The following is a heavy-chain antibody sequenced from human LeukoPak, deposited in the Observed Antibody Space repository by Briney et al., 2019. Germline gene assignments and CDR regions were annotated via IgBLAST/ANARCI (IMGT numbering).Heavy chain of an antibody. J-gene: IGHJ2*01. Sequence: GESLQISSRVSAYSFINNWIGCVRQLPGKGVVWMGAIYPGDSDTRYSPSFQGQVTISADKSITTAYLQWSSRKDSDTAMYYCARPLYGSGNWYFDLWGRGTLVTVSS. V-gene: IGHV5-51*01. CDR3: ARPLYGSGNWYFDL. CDR2: IYPGDSDT. D-gene: IGHD3-10*01. CDR1: AYSFINNW.